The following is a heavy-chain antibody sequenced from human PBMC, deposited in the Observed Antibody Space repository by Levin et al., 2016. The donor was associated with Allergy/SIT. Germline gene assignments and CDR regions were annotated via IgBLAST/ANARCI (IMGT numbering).Heavy chain of an antibody. Sequence: ASVKVSCKASGYPFTSYYIHWVRQAPGQGLEWMGIITPSVGSTTYAQKFQGRVSMTRDTSTSTVYMELSSLTSEDTAVYYCARVLNSRYAILGYFYAMDIWGQGTSVTVSS. V-gene: IGHV1-46*01. CDR3: ARVLNSRYAILGYFYAMDI. J-gene: IGHJ6*02. D-gene: IGHD2-21*01. CDR2: ITPSVGST. CDR1: GYPFTSYY.